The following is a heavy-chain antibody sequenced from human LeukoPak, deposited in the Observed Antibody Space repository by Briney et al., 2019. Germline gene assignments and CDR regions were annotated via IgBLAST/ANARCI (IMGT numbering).Heavy chain of an antibody. Sequence: SETLSLTCTVSGGSISTYYWSWIRRPPGKGLEWIGYVYYSGSTSYNPSLMSRVTISVDTSENQFSLKLSSVTAADTAMYYCARSELLWFGKVNSGFDFWGQGTLVTVSS. CDR2: VYYSGST. D-gene: IGHD3-10*01. V-gene: IGHV4-59*01. J-gene: IGHJ4*02. CDR1: GGSISTYY. CDR3: ARSELLWFGKVNSGFDF.